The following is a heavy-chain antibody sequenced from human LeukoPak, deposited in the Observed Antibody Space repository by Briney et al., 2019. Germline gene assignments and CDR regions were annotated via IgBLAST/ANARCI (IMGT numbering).Heavy chain of an antibody. Sequence: ASVKVSCKASGYTFTSYDINWVRQAPGQGLEWMGWMNPNSGNTGYAQKFQGRVTMTRNTSISTAYMELSSLRSEDTAVYYCARGYYYGSGGKTRAFDIWGQGTMVTVSS. CDR3: ARGYYYGSGGKTRAFDI. D-gene: IGHD3-10*01. CDR2: MNPNSGNT. V-gene: IGHV1-8*01. CDR1: GYTFTSYD. J-gene: IGHJ3*02.